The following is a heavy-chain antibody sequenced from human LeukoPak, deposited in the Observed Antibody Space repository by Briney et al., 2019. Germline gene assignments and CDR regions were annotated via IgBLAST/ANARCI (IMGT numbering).Heavy chain of an antibody. V-gene: IGHV3-30*02. CDR3: AKKETTVVTGGFDY. J-gene: IGHJ4*02. D-gene: IGHD4-23*01. CDR2: IRYDGSNK. Sequence: GGSLGLSCAASGFTFSSYGMHWVRQAPGKGLEWVAFIRYDGSNKYYADSVKGRLTISRDNSKNTLYLQMNSLRAEDTAVYYCAKKETTVVTGGFDYWGQGTLVTVSS. CDR1: GFTFSSYG.